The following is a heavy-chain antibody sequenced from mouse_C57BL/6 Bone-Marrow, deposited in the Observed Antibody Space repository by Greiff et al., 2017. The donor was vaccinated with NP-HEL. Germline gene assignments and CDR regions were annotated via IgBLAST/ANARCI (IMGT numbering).Heavy chain of an antibody. Sequence: QVQLQQPGAELVKPGASVKMSCKASGYTFTSYWITWVKQRPGHGLAWIGDIYPGSGSTNYNEKFKSKATLTVDTSSSTAYMQLSSLTSEDSAVYYCARGGLCLDYWGQGTTLTVSS. D-gene: IGHD1-1*02. V-gene: IGHV1-55*01. CDR1: GYTFTSYW. J-gene: IGHJ2*01. CDR3: ARGGLCLDY. CDR2: IYPGSGST.